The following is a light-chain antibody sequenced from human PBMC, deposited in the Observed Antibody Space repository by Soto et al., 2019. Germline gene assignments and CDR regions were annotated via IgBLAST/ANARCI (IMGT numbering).Light chain of an antibody. Sequence: NFMLTQPHSVSESPGKTVTISCTRSSGSIASNYVQWHQQRPGSSPTTVIYEDNQRPSGVPDRFSGSIDRSSNSASLTISGLKTEDEADYYCQSYDSINRVVVFGGGTKVTVL. CDR3: QSYDSINRVVV. V-gene: IGLV6-57*01. CDR1: SGSIASNY. J-gene: IGLJ2*01. CDR2: EDN.